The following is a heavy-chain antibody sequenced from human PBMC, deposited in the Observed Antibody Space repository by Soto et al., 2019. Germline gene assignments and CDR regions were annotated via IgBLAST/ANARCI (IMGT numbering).Heavy chain of an antibody. Sequence: LETKSVTCTVSGGYISSYCLSWIRQNTGKGLEWIGYIYYSGSTNYNPSLKSRVTISVDTSKNQFSLKLSSVTAADTAVYYCARRDCSGGSCYLDYWGQGTLVTVS. CDR3: ARRDCSGGSCYLDY. V-gene: IGHV4-59*08. D-gene: IGHD2-15*01. CDR1: GGYISSYC. CDR2: IYYSGST. J-gene: IGHJ4*02.